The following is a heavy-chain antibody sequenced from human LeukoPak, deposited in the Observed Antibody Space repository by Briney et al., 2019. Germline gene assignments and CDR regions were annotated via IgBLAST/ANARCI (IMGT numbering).Heavy chain of an antibody. Sequence: GRSLRLSCAASGFTFSSYGMHWVRQAPGKGLEWVAVISYDGSNKYYADSVKGRFTISRDNSKNTLYLQMNSLRAEDTAVYYCAKEILRYFDWLPPDYYDMDVWGKGTTVTVSS. V-gene: IGHV3-30*18. CDR2: ISYDGSNK. J-gene: IGHJ6*04. CDR1: GFTFSSYG. CDR3: AKEILRYFDWLPPDYYDMDV. D-gene: IGHD3-9*01.